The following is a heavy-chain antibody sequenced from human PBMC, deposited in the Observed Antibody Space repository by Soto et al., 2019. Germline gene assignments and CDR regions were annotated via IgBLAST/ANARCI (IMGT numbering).Heavy chain of an antibody. V-gene: IGHV3-23*01. CDR2: ISSGGDAT. CDR3: AKGGWLDD. D-gene: IGHD2-15*01. J-gene: IGHJ4*02. CDR1: GFTFSTYM. Sequence: EVQLLESGGDLVQPGGSLRLSCAASGFTFSTYMMTWVRQAPGTGLEWVALISSGGDATYYADSVKGRFTISRDNSKNTVFLQMNSLRAEETALYYCAKGGWLDDWGPGTLVLVSS.